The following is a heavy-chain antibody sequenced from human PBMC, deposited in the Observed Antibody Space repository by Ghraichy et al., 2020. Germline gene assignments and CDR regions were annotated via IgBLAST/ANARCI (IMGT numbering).Heavy chain of an antibody. CDR2: IYTSGST. V-gene: IGHV4-4*09. CDR3: ARRNVGERLVHFDL. Sequence: SETLSLTCTVSGGSISSYYWSWIRQPPGKGLEWIGYIYTSGSTNYNPSLKSRVTISVDTSKNQFSLKLSSVTAADTAVYYCARRNVGERLVHFDLWGRGTLVTVSS. J-gene: IGHJ2*01. CDR1: GGSISSYY. D-gene: IGHD6-19*01.